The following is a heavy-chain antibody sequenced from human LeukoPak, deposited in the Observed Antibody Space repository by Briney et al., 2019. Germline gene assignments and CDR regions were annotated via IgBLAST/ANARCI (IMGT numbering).Heavy chain of an antibody. CDR2: ISWNSGSI. J-gene: IGHJ4*02. V-gene: IGHV3-9*01. CDR1: GFTFDDYA. D-gene: IGHD1-26*01. CDR3: ASAGSYIGY. Sequence: GGSLRLSCAASGFTFDDYAMHWVRQAPGKGLEWVSGISWNSGSIGYADSVKGRFTISRDNAKNSLYLQMNSLRADDTAVYYCASAGSYIGYWGQGTLVTVSS.